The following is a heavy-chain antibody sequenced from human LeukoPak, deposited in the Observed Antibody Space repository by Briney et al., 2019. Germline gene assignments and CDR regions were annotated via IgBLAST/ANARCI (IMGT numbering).Heavy chain of an antibody. CDR1: GYTFTGYY. CDR2: INPNSGGT. D-gene: IGHD3-22*01. V-gene: IGHV1-2*02. CDR3: ARELNYYDSSGYYY. Sequence: GASVKVSCKASGYTFTGYYMHWVRQAPGQGLEWMGWINPNSGGTNYAQKFRGRVTMTRDTSISTAYMELSRLRSDDTAVYYCARELNYYDSSGYYYWGQGTLVTVSS. J-gene: IGHJ4*02.